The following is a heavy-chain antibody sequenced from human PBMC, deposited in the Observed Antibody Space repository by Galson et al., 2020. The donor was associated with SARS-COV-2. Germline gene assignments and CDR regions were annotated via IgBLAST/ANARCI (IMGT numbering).Heavy chain of an antibody. D-gene: IGHD6-19*01. Sequence: SVKVSCKASGGTFSSYAISWVRQAPGQGLEWMGGIIPIFGTANYAQKFQGRVTITADESTSTAYMELSSLRSEDTAVYYCARYTSGWAFGAFDIWGQGTMVTVSS. CDR3: ARYTSGWAFGAFDI. J-gene: IGHJ3*02. CDR2: IIPIFGTA. V-gene: IGHV1-69*13. CDR1: GGTFSSYA.